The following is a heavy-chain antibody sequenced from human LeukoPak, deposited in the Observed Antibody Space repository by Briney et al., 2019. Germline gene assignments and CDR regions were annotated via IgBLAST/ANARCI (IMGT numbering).Heavy chain of an antibody. CDR3: ARVYGWGPTRNLDY. V-gene: IGHV3-20*04. Sequence: GGSQRLSCEVSGFSFDDYGMSWVRQPPGKGLEGVSGINWNGDSTDYADSVKGRFTISRDNANNSLFLQMNSLRADDTALYYCARVYGWGPTRNLDYWGQGILVTVSS. D-gene: IGHD7-27*01. CDR1: GFSFDDYG. CDR2: INWNGDST. J-gene: IGHJ4*02.